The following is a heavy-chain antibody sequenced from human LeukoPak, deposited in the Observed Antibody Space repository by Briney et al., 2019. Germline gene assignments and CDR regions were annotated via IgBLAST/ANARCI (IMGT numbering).Heavy chain of an antibody. J-gene: IGHJ4*02. Sequence: GGSLRLSCAASGFTFDDYAMHCVRQAPGTGLAWVSGYSWYSGSISYADSVKGGFTISRDNAQNSLSLQMLSLRPEDTTLYYCAKGTYDCYGSGTGLIVYWGQGTLVTVS. CDR3: AKGTYDCYGSGTGLIVY. CDR2: YSWYSGSI. V-gene: IGHV3-9*01. D-gene: IGHD3-10*01. CDR1: GFTFDDYA.